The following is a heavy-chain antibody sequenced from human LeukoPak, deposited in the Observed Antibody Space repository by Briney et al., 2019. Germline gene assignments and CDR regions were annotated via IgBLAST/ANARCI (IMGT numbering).Heavy chain of an antibody. CDR1: GGSISSYY. Sequence: SETLSLICTVSGGSISSYYWSWIRQPAGKGLEWIGRIYTSGSTNYNPSLKSRVTMSVDTSKNQFSLKLSSVTAADTAVYYCARGPESNYYDNSGYWYFDYWGQGTLVTVSS. CDR3: ARGPESNYYDNSGYWYFDY. CDR2: IYTSGST. J-gene: IGHJ4*02. D-gene: IGHD3-22*01. V-gene: IGHV4-4*07.